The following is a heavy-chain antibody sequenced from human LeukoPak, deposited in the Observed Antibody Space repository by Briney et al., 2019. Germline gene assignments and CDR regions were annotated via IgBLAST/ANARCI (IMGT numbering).Heavy chain of an antibody. Sequence: GRSLRLSCAASGFTFDGYAMHWVRQAPGKGLEWVSGISWNSGSIGYADSVKGRFTISRDNAKNSLYLQMNSLRAEDTALYYCAKPMGVVGWLQPFDYWGQGTLVTVSS. CDR3: AKPMGVVGWLQPFDY. J-gene: IGHJ4*02. CDR1: GFTFDGYA. CDR2: ISWNSGSI. V-gene: IGHV3-9*01. D-gene: IGHD5-24*01.